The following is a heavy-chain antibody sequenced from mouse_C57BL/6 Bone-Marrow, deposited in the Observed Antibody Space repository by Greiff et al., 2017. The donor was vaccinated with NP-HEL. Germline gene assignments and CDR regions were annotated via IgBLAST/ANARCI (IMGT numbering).Heavy chain of an antibody. V-gene: IGHV5-16*01. Sequence: EVKLVESAGGLVQPGCSMKLSCTASGFTFSDYYMAWVRQVPEKGLEWVANINYDGSSTYYLDSLKSRFIISRDNAKNILYLQMNSLKSEDTATYYCARETTVVDYYCDYWGQGTTLTVSS. CDR3: ARETTVVDYYCDY. D-gene: IGHD1-1*01. J-gene: IGHJ2*01. CDR2: INYDGSST. CDR1: GFTFSDYY.